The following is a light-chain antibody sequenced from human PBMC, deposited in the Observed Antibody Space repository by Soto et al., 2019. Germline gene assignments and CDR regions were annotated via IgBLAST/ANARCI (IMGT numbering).Light chain of an antibody. J-gene: IGLJ2*01. Sequence: QSALTQPPSASGSPGQSVTISCTGTSSDIGGYNYVSWYQQHPGKAPRLMIYEVSKRPSGVPDRFSGSKSGNTASLTVSGLQADDEADYYCSSYAGSNIPFGGGTKLTVL. CDR1: SSDIGGYNY. V-gene: IGLV2-8*01. CDR3: SSYAGSNIP. CDR2: EVS.